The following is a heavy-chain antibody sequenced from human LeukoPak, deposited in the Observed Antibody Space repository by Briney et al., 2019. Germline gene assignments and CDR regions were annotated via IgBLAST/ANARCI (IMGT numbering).Heavy chain of an antibody. CDR2: IGPHSTFT. CDR3: VWEGEGPLSKDFVY. J-gene: IGHJ4*02. Sequence: ASMKVSCKSSGFTFTNHNIYWGRHGPGQGLEWMGYIGPHSTFTSSPQEFQGRVTMTRDASMRTAYMELTRLTSDDTGVYYCVWEGEGPLSKDFVYWGQGTLVTVSS. V-gene: IGHV1-2*02. CDR1: GFTFTNHN. D-gene: IGHD2/OR15-2a*01.